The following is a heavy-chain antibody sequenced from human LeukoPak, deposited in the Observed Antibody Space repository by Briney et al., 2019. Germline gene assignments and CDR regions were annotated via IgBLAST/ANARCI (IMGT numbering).Heavy chain of an antibody. CDR2: MYTSGTT. V-gene: IGHV4-61*02. CDR1: GDSISSGSYY. CDR3: ATRGPYDAFDI. J-gene: IGHJ3*02. Sequence: SETLSLTCTVSGDSISSGSYYWSWIRQPAGKGLEWIGRMYTSGTTNYNPSLESRVTISIDTSKNQFSLKLSSVTAADTAVYYCATRGPYDAFDIWGQGTMVTVSS.